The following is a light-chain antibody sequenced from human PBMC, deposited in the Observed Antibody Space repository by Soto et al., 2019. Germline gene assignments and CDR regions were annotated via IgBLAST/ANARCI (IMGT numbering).Light chain of an antibody. CDR2: DVS. CDR3: CSYTSSSTL. J-gene: IGLJ1*01. CDR1: SSDVGGYNY. Sequence: QSALTQPRSVSGSPGQSVTISCTGTSSDVGGYNYVSWYQQHPGKAPKLMIYDVSKRPSGVPDRFSGSKSGNTASLTISGLQAEDEADYYCCSYTSSSTLFGTGTKVTVL. V-gene: IGLV2-11*01.